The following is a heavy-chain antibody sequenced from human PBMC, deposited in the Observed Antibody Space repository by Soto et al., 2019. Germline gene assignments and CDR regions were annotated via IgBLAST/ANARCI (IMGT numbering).Heavy chain of an antibody. CDR1: GFSLSNARMG. Sequence: QVTLKESGPVLVKPTETLTLTCTVSGFSLSNARMGVSWIRQPPGKALEWLAHIFSNDETAYSTSLKTRLTLSKDTSKRQVVLTMGNMDPEDPATYYCARTVARMNLDYWGQGTLVTVYS. D-gene: IGHD2-21*01. V-gene: IGHV2-26*01. J-gene: IGHJ4*02. CDR2: IFSNDET. CDR3: ARTVARMNLDY.